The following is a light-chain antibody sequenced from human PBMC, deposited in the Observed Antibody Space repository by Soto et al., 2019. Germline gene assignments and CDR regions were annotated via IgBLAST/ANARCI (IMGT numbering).Light chain of an antibody. V-gene: IGKV3-15*01. CDR2: GAS. Sequence: EVVLTQSPATLSVSPGEGATLSCKASQSVDSRLAWYQQKPGQAPRLLIEGASSRGTDIPARFSGSGYGTEFTLTITSLQSEDFAVYYCQQYSKWPLAFGGGTRVEIK. J-gene: IGKJ4*01. CDR3: QQYSKWPLA. CDR1: QSVDSR.